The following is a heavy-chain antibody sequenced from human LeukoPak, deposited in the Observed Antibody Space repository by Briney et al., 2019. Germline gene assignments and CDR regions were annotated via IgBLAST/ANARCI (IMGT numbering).Heavy chain of an antibody. CDR2: IKSKAYGGTT. D-gene: IGHD1-26*01. V-gene: IGHV3-49*03. CDR3: TRGGSN. CDR1: GFTFGAYA. Sequence: PGGSLRLSCTTSGFTFGAYAISWFRQAPGKGLEWVGFIKSKAYGGTTEFAASVKGRFSISRDDSKSIAYLQMNSLKTDDTGVYYCTRGGSNWGQGTLVTVSS. J-gene: IGHJ4*02.